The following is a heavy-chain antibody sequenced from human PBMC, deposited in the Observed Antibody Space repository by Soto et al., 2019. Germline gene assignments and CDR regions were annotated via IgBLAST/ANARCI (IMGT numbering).Heavy chain of an antibody. CDR2: ISYVGSNK. Sequence: QVQLVESGGGVVQPGRSLRLSCAASGFTFSSYGMHWVSQAPGKGLEWVAVISYVGSNKYYADSVKGRFTISRDNSKNTRYLQMNSLRAEDTAVYYCAKGAYSGSYLGYWGQGTMVTVS. V-gene: IGHV3-30*18. J-gene: IGHJ4*02. CDR1: GFTFSSYG. D-gene: IGHD1-26*01. CDR3: AKGAYSGSYLGY.